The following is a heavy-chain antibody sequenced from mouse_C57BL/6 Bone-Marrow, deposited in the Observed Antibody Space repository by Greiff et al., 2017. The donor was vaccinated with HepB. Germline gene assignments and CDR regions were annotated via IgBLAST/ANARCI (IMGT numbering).Heavy chain of an antibody. V-gene: IGHV1-69*01. Sequence: VKLQQPGAELVMPGASVKLSCKASGYTFTSYWMHWVKQRPGQGLEWIGELDPSDSYTNYNQKFKGKSTLTVDKSSSTAYMQLSSLTSEDSAVYYCARRGDYVYWYFDVWGTGTTVTVSS. J-gene: IGHJ1*03. D-gene: IGHD2-4*01. CDR1: GYTFTSYW. CDR2: LDPSDSYT. CDR3: ARRGDYVYWYFDV.